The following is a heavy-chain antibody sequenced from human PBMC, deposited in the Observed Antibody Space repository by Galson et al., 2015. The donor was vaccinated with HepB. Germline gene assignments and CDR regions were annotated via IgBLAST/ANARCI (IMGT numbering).Heavy chain of an antibody. CDR3: ARVGGYDFWSGYVDYFDY. D-gene: IGHD3-3*01. Sequence: SVKVSCKASGYTLTSYGISWVRQAPGQGLEWMGWISAYNGNTNYAQKLQGRVTMTTDTSTSTAYMELRSLRSDDTAVYYCARVGGYDFWSGYVDYFDYWGQGTLVTVSS. J-gene: IGHJ4*02. CDR1: GYTLTSYG. V-gene: IGHV1-18*04. CDR2: ISAYNGNT.